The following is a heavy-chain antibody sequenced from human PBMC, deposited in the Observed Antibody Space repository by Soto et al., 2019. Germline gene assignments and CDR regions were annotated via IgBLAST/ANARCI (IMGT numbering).Heavy chain of an antibody. CDR1: GFTFSDFS. V-gene: IGHV3-21*01. J-gene: IGHJ2*01. D-gene: IGHD2-15*01. CDR2: ISGSSTYI. Sequence: EVQLVESGGGLVEPGGSLILSCAASGFTFSDFSMNWVRQAPGKGLEWVSSISGSSTYIFYADSMKGRFSVSRDNAKNSLYLQMNSLRAEDTAVYYCARAAGYCSGGSCYWYFDLWGRGTLVPVSS. CDR3: ARAAGYCSGGSCYWYFDL.